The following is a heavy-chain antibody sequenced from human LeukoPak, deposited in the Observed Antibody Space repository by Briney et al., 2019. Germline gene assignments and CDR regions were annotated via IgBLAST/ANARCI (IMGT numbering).Heavy chain of an antibody. CDR3: ARSRWLRDPLSLFDY. J-gene: IGHJ4*02. CDR1: GFTFSSYS. Sequence: PGGSLGLSCAASGFTFSSYSMNWVRQAPGKGLEWVSSISSSSSYIYYADSVKGRFTISRDNAKNSLYLQMNSLRAEDTAVYYCARSRWLRDPLSLFDYWGQGTLVTVSS. V-gene: IGHV3-21*01. D-gene: IGHD5-12*01. CDR2: ISSSSSYI.